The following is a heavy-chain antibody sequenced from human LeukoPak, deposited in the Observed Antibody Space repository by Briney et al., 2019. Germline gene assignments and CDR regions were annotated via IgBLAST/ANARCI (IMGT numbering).Heavy chain of an antibody. D-gene: IGHD3-10*01. CDR3: ARQKRWFGELLNAFDI. J-gene: IGHJ3*02. CDR1: GGSISSYY. Sequence: SETLSLTCTVSGGSISSYYWSWIRQPPGKGLEWIGYIYYSGSTNYNPSLKSRVTISVDTSKNQFSLKLSSVTAADTAVYYCARQKRWFGELLNAFDIWGQGTMVTVSS. V-gene: IGHV4-59*08. CDR2: IYYSGST.